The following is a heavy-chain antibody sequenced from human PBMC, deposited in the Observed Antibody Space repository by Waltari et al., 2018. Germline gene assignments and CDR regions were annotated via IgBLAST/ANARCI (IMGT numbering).Heavy chain of an antibody. V-gene: IGHV4-39*01. J-gene: IGHJ4*02. Sequence: QLQLQESGPGLVKPSEPLSLTCPVSGCSSISSTNFWVWIRQPPGKGLEWIGSIYSSGNTYYNPSLKSRVTVSLDASKDRFSLKLSSVTAADTAVYYCARKLRPPFSSFHSWGLGTLVTVSS. CDR1: GCSSISSTNF. CDR3: ARKLRPPFSSFHS. CDR2: IYSSGNT. D-gene: IGHD4-17*01.